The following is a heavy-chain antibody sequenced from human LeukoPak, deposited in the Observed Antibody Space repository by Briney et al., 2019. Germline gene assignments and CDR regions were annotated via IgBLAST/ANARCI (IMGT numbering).Heavy chain of an antibody. Sequence: GGSLRLSCAASGLTFSSYGMHWVRQAPGKGLEWVAVISYDGSNKYYADSVKGRFTISRDNSKNTLYLQMNSLRAEDTAVYYCAKDRGDSSSWSRSPYYYYGMDVWGQGTTVTVSS. V-gene: IGHV3-30*18. D-gene: IGHD6-13*01. J-gene: IGHJ6*02. CDR1: GLTFSSYG. CDR3: AKDRGDSSSWSRSPYYYYGMDV. CDR2: ISYDGSNK.